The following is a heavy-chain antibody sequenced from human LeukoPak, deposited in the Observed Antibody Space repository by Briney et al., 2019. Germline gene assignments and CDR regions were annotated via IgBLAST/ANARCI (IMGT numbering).Heavy chain of an antibody. CDR3: AKEVLRYHSDI. CDR1: GFTFSSYA. Sequence: GRSLRLSCAASGFTFSSYAMSWVRQAPGKGLEWVSAISGSGGSSYYADSVKGRFTISRDNSKNTLCLQMNSLRAEDTAVYYCAKEVLRYHSDIWGQGTMVTVSS. D-gene: IGHD3-9*01. CDR2: ISGSGGSS. J-gene: IGHJ3*02. V-gene: IGHV3-23*01.